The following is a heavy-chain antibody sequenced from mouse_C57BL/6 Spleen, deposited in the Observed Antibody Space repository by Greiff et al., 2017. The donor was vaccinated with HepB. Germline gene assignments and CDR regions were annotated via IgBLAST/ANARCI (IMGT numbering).Heavy chain of an antibody. D-gene: IGHD2-10*02. CDR2: IDPSDSYT. J-gene: IGHJ2*01. CDR3: ARGYGKPYYFDY. CDR1: GYTFTSYW. V-gene: IGHV1-69*01. Sequence: VQLQQPGAELVMPGASVKLSCKASGYTFTSYWMHWVKQRPGQGLEWIGEIDPSDSYTNYNQKFKGKSTLTVDKSSSTAYMRLSSLTSEDSAVYYCARGYGKPYYFDYWGQGTTLTVSS.